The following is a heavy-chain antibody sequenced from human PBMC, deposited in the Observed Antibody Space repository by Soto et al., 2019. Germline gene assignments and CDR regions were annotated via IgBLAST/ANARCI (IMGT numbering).Heavy chain of an antibody. CDR2: IKQDGSEK. CDR1: GFTFSTYW. Sequence: EVQLVESGGGLVQPGGSLRLSCAASGFTFSTYWMSWVRQAPGKGLEWVANIKQDGSEKWYVDSVKGRFTISRDNAKKSLFFQMNSLRVEDTAVYYCARGDYHDDSGAFSDAFDVWGQGTMVTVSS. D-gene: IGHD3-22*01. J-gene: IGHJ3*01. V-gene: IGHV3-7*04. CDR3: ARGDYHDDSGAFSDAFDV.